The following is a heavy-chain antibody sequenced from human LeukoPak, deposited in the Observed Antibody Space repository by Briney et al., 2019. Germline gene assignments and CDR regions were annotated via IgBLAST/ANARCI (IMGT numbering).Heavy chain of an antibody. CDR1: DGDIYTSPYY. D-gene: IGHD4-17*01. CDR3: ARFFKGGDNGDYSDY. J-gene: IGHJ4*02. Sequence: PSETLSLSCTFSDGDIYTSPYYWGWIRQPPGKGLEWIGSVYYSGSTYYNPSLKSRVTISIDTSKKQFSLKVNSVTIADTAVYYCARFFKGGDNGDYSDYWGQGTLVTVSS. V-gene: IGHV4-39*01. CDR2: VYYSGST.